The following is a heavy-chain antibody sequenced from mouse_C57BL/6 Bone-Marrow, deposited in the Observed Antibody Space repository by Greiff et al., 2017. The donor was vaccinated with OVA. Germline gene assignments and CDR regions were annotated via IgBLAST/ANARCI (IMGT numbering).Heavy chain of an antibody. Sequence: VQGVESGAELARPGASVKLSCKASGYTFTSYGISWVKQRTGQGLEWIGEIYPRSGNTYYNEKFKGKATLTADKSSSTAYMELRSLTSEDSAVYFCAREEEFYYGSPLDYWGQGTTLTVSS. CDR2: IYPRSGNT. V-gene: IGHV1-81*01. CDR3: AREEEFYYGSPLDY. D-gene: IGHD1-1*01. CDR1: GYTFTSYG. J-gene: IGHJ2*01.